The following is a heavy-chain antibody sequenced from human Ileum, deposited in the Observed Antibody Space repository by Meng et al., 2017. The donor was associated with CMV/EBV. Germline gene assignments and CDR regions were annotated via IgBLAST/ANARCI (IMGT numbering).Heavy chain of an antibody. Sequence: GGSLRLSCVASGFSLGNYPMSWVRQAPGKGLEWVAFIRFDGSEKKYGDSVKGRFTVSRDKSRNTLHLQMNSLRREDTAVYYCAIARVFMVIFDYWGQGTLVTVSS. D-gene: IGHD3-10*01. J-gene: IGHJ4*02. CDR3: AIARVFMVIFDY. CDR1: GFSLGNYP. V-gene: IGHV3-30*02. CDR2: IRFDGSEK.